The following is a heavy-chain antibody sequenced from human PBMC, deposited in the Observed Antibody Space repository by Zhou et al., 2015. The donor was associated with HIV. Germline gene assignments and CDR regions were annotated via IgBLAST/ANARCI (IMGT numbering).Heavy chain of an antibody. CDR1: GYTFTNYY. J-gene: IGHJ4*02. V-gene: IGHV1-46*01. CDR2: INPSGGTT. Sequence: QVLLFQSGAEVRKPGASVKVSCKASGYTFTNYYLHWVRQAPGQGLEWMGIINPSGGTTSYAKKFQGRVTMTRDTSTSTVYMGLRSLRSEDTAVYYCARVGDWAFDYWGQGTLVTVSS. CDR3: ARVGDWAFDY. D-gene: IGHD2-21*01.